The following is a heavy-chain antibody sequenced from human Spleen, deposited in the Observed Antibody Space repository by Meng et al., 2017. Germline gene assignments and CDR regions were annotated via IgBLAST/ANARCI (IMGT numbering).Heavy chain of an antibody. CDR3: ARNYYDSSVQH. J-gene: IGHJ1*01. CDR2: IYYSGST. D-gene: IGHD3-22*01. Sequence: SETLSLTCIVSGGSISNYYWGWIRQPPGKGLEWIGSIYYSGSTYYNPSLKSRVTISVDTSKNQFSLKLSSVTAADTAVYYCARNYYDSSVQHWGQGTLVTVSS. CDR1: GGSISNYY. V-gene: IGHV4-39*07.